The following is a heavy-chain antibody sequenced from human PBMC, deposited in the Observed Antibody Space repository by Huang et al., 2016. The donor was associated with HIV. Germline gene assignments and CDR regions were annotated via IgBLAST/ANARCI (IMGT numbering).Heavy chain of an antibody. CDR1: GGTFSSYA. CDR3: ARVESRRYYDSSGYYY. V-gene: IGHV1-69*01. J-gene: IGHJ4*02. CDR2: SIPICGTA. D-gene: IGHD3-22*01. Sequence: QVQLVQSGAEVKKPGSSVKVSCKASGGTFSSYAISWVRQAPGQGLEGMGGSIPICGTANYAQKFQGRVTITADESTSTAYMELSSLRSEDTAVYYCARVESRRYYDSSGYYYWGQGTLVTVSS.